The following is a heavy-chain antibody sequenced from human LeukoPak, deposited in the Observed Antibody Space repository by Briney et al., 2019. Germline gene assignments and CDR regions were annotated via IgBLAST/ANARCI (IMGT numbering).Heavy chain of an antibody. J-gene: IGHJ4*02. D-gene: IGHD3-9*01. CDR1: GFSLRTSGVG. CDR2: IYWDDDT. V-gene: IGHV2-5*02. CDR3: AHRPGVDYDISTGYLEPYYFDY. Sequence: SGPTLMQPTPPLTLTCTFSGFSLRTSGVGVGWIRQPPEKALEWLPLIYWDDDTRYSPSLKSRLTITKDTSKNQVVLTMTNMDPVDTATYYCAHRPGVDYDISTGYLEPYYFDYWGQGTLVTVSS.